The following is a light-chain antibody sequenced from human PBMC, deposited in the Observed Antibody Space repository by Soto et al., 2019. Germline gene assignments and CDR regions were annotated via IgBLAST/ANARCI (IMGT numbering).Light chain of an antibody. CDR1: SSDFGSCSV. Sequence: QSVLTQPASVSGSPGQSITISCTGTSSDFGSCSVVSWYQQHPGKAPKLMIYQVTNRPSGVSNRFSGSRSGNTASLTISGLQAEDEADYYCSSYTDSSNYVFGTGTKVTVL. CDR3: SSYTDSSNYV. J-gene: IGLJ1*01. V-gene: IGLV2-14*02. CDR2: QVT.